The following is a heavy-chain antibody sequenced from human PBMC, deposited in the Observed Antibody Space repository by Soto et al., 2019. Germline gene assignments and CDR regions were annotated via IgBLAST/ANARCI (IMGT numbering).Heavy chain of an antibody. D-gene: IGHD1-1*01. J-gene: IGHJ4*02. CDR1: GFSLTTSPMG. V-gene: IGHV2-5*02. CDR2: IYWDDDK. CDR3: AHRLSGYNWDGDYFDY. Sequence: QITLKESGPTLVKPTQTLTLTCTFSGFSLTTSPMGVGWIRQPPGKALEWLVVIYWDDDKRYSPSLRSRLTITKDTSKNEVVLTMTNMDPADTATYYCAHRLSGYNWDGDYFDYWGQGALVTVSS.